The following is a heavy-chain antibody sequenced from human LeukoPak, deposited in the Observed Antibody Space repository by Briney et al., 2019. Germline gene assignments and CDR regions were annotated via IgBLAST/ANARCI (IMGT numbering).Heavy chain of an antibody. CDR3: ARGSSGWYSIDY. D-gene: IGHD6-19*01. J-gene: IGHJ4*02. CDR2: IYSGGST. V-gene: IGHV4-4*07. Sequence: SETLSLTCTVSGGSISNYYWSWIRQAAGEGLEWIGRIYSGGSTNYNPSLKSRVTMSVDTSKNQFSLNLNSLTAADTAVYYCARGSSGWYSIDYWGQGTLVTVSS. CDR1: GGSISNYY.